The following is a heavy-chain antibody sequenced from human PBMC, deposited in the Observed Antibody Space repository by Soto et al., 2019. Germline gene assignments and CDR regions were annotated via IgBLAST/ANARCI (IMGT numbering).Heavy chain of an antibody. CDR1: GVTCSSYV. CDR3: AREGGIAVAGPFHY. CDR2: IWYDGSNK. J-gene: IGHJ4*02. Sequence: GGSLRLSCAASGVTCSSYVMHWVRQAPGKGLERVAVIWYDGSNKYYTDSVKGRFTISRDNSKNTLYVQMNSLRAEDTAVYYCAREGGIAVAGPFHYRGQGTLVTVSS. D-gene: IGHD6-19*01. V-gene: IGHV3-33*01.